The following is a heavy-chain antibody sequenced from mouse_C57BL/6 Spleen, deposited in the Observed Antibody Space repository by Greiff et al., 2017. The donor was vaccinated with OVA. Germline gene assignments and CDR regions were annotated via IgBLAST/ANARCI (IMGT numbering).Heavy chain of an antibody. CDR3: ARWGSNYLDY. J-gene: IGHJ2*01. Sequence: QVHVKQSGAELVKPGASVKMSCKASGYTFTSYWITWVKQRPGQGLEWIGDIYPGSGSTNYNEKFKSKATLTVDTSSSTAYMQLSSLTSEDSAVYYCARWGSNYLDYWGQGTTLTVSS. V-gene: IGHV1-55*01. CDR2: IYPGSGST. D-gene: IGHD5-1*01. CDR1: GYTFTSYW.